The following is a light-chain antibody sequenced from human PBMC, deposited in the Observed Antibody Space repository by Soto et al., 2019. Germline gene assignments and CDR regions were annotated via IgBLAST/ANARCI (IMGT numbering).Light chain of an antibody. V-gene: IGKV1-5*03. Sequence: IQVTQSPSTLSGSVGDRVTITCRASQTISSWLAWYQQKPGKAPKLLTYKASTLKSGVPSRFSGSGSGTEFTLTISSLQPDDFATYYCQHYNSYSEAFGQGTKVDI. CDR1: QTISSW. CDR2: KAS. CDR3: QHYNSYSEA. J-gene: IGKJ1*01.